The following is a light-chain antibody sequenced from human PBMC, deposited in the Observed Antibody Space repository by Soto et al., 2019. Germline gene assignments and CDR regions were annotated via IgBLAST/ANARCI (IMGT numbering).Light chain of an antibody. CDR2: AAS. CDR3: QQSKSYPDA. CDR1: QSIFNF. Sequence: DFPMTPYLSSLSASVGDRVTISCRASQSIFNFLNWYQQKPGKAPKVLIYAASSLQSGVPARFSGSGSGTEFTLTISNLQPEDFATYYCQQSKSYPDAFGGGTKVDIK. J-gene: IGKJ4*02. V-gene: IGKV1-39*01.